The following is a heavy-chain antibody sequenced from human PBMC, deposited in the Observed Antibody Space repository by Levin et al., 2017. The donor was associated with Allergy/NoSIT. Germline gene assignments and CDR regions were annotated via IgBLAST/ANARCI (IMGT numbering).Heavy chain of an antibody. Sequence: ASVKVSCKGSGYSFTSYWIGWVRQMPGKGLEWMGIIYPGDSDTRYSPSFQGQVTISADKSISTAYLQWSSLKASDTAMYYCARQEYYGSGSYVIFDYWGQGTLVTVSS. D-gene: IGHD3-10*01. CDR3: ARQEYYGSGSYVIFDY. J-gene: IGHJ4*02. CDR2: IYPGDSDT. V-gene: IGHV5-51*01. CDR1: GYSFTSYW.